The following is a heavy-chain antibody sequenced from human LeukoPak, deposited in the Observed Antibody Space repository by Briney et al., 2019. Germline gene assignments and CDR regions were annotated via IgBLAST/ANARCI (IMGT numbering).Heavy chain of an antibody. Sequence: GASVKVSCKVSGYTLTELSMHWVRQAPGKGLEWMGGFDPEDGETIYAQKFQGRVTMTEDTSTDTAYMELSSLRSEDTAVYYCATHSSGWYVPPGWFDPWGQGTLVTVSS. J-gene: IGHJ5*02. D-gene: IGHD6-19*01. V-gene: IGHV1-24*01. CDR1: GYTLTELS. CDR3: ATHSSGWYVPPGWFDP. CDR2: FDPEDGET.